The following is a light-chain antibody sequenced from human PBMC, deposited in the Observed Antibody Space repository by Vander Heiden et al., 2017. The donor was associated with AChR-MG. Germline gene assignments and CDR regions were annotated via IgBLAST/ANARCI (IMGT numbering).Light chain of an antibody. V-gene: IGLV3-1*01. CDR3: QAWDSSAAE. CDR2: QDD. CDR1: KLGEKY. Sequence: YDLTQPRSVSVSPGQTASITCSGDKLGEKYACWYQQKPGQSPVLVIYQDDKRPSGIPERFSGSNSGNTATLTISGTQAMDEADYYCQAWDSSAAEFGGGTRLTVL. J-gene: IGLJ2*01.